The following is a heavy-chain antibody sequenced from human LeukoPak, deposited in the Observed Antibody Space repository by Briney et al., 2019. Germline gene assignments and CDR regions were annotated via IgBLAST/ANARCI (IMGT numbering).Heavy chain of an antibody. D-gene: IGHD6-13*01. CDR2: IKQDGSEK. CDR1: GFTLSTYW. CDR3: ARDPYSSSWSYGMDV. J-gene: IGHJ6*02. V-gene: IGHV3-7*05. Sequence: HPGGSLRLSCEVSGFTLSTYWMSWVRQAPGKGLEWVANIKQDGSEKYYVDSVKGRFTISRDNAESSLYLQMNSLRAEDTAVYYCARDPYSSSWSYGMDVWGQGTAVTVSS.